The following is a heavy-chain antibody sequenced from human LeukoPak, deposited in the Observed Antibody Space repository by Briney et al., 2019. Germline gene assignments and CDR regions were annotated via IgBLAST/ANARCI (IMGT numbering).Heavy chain of an antibody. CDR3: ATPTGYYYDSSGHPIDY. CDR1: GFTFSSYW. V-gene: IGHV3-7*01. D-gene: IGHD3-22*01. CDR2: IKQDGSEK. J-gene: IGHJ4*02. Sequence: GGSLRLSCAASGFTFSSYWMSCVRQAPGKGLKWVANIKQDGSEKYYVDSVKGRFTISRDNAKNSLYLQMNSLRAEDTAVYYCATPTGYYYDSSGHPIDYWGQGTLVTVSS.